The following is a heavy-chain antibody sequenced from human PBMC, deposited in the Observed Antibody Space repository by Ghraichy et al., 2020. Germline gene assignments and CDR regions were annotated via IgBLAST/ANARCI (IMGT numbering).Heavy chain of an antibody. CDR2: ISASGGAT. J-gene: IGHJ4*02. CDR3: AKDRYGDYVVADY. CDR1: EVTFSSYA. V-gene: IGHV3-23*01. Sequence: WGSLRLSCAASEVTFSSYAMSWVRQAPGKGLEWVSLISASGGATYYADSVKGRFTISRDNSKNTLYLQMNSLRVEDTAVYYCAKDRYGDYVVADYWGQGTLVTVSS. D-gene: IGHD4-17*01.